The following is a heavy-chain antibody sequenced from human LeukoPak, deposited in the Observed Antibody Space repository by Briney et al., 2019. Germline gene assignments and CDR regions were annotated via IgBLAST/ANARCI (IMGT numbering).Heavy chain of an antibody. CDR2: IDWDDDK. D-gene: IGHD6-13*01. Sequence: SGPTLVHPPPPLTLTPTFSGFSPSTSGMYVSWIRQPPGKALEWLALIDWDDDKYYSTSLKTRLTISKDTSKNQVVLTMTNINPLDTATYSCVLIQAAPGLVKVFDIWGQGTMVTVSS. V-gene: IGHV2-70*01. CDR3: VLIQAAPGLVKVFDI. CDR1: GFSPSTSGMY. J-gene: IGHJ3*02.